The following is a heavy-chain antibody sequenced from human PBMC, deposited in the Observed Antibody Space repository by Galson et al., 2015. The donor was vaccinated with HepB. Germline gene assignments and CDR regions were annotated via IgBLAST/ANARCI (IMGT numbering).Heavy chain of an antibody. J-gene: IGHJ4*02. CDR2: IFAGGGST. D-gene: IGHD2-15*01. CDR3: ARETPDTYYFDY. Sequence: SVKVSCKASGYTLTNYHFHWVRQAPGQGPEWMGKIFAGGGSTRYAERFQRRVTLTRDSSTSTIYMEVSSLRSDDTAVYYCARETPDTYYFDYWGQGTLVTVSS. V-gene: IGHV1-46*01. CDR1: GYTLTNYH.